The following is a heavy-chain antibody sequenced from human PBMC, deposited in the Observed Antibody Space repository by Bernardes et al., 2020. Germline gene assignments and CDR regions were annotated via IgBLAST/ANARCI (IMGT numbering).Heavy chain of an antibody. CDR3: AKAHWGNYWYFDL. Sequence: GGSLRLSCAASGFTFSSYAMSWVRQAPGKGLECVSVISGSGGSTYYADSVKGRFTISRDESKNTLYLQMNSLRAEDTAVYSCAKAHWGNYWYFDLWGRGTLVTVSS. V-gene: IGHV3-23*01. CDR2: ISGSGGST. CDR1: GFTFSSYA. D-gene: IGHD7-27*01. J-gene: IGHJ2*01.